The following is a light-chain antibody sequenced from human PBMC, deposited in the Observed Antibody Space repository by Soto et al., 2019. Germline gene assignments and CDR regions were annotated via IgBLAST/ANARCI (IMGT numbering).Light chain of an antibody. CDR3: QELNSYPRT. V-gene: IGKV1-9*01. Sequence: QLTQSPSFLSASVGDRVTITCRASQDISTYLAWYQQKPGKAPQNLIYRASTLQTGVPSRFSGSGSGTEFTLTIRSLPAEDFATYYCQELNSYPRTFGQGTKVEIK. CDR1: QDISTY. CDR2: RAS. J-gene: IGKJ1*01.